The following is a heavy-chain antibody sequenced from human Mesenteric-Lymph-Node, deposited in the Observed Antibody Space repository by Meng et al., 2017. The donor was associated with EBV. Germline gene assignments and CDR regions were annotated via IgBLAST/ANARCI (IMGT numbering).Heavy chain of an antibody. Sequence: GQPQASGPGLVKPSGTLSLTCAVSGGSISSSNWWSWVRPPPGKGLEWIGEIYHSGSTTYNPSLKSRVTISVDKSKNQFSLKLSSVTAADTAVYYCARGTVAGTHLDYWAQGTLVTVSS. D-gene: IGHD6-19*01. CDR3: ARGTVAGTHLDY. CDR2: IYHSGST. CDR1: GGSISSSNW. V-gene: IGHV4-4*02. J-gene: IGHJ4*02.